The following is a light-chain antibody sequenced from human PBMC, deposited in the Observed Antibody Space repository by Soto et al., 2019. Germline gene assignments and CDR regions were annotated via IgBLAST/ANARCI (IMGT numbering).Light chain of an antibody. Sequence: QSALTQPPSASGSPGQSVTISCTGTSNDVGGYNYVSWYQQHPGKAPKLLIYVVSKRPSGVPDRFSGSKSGNTASLTVSGLQAADEADYYCNSYAGSYNWVFGGGTKLTVL. J-gene: IGLJ3*02. CDR3: NSYAGSYNWV. V-gene: IGLV2-8*01. CDR1: SNDVGGYNY. CDR2: VVS.